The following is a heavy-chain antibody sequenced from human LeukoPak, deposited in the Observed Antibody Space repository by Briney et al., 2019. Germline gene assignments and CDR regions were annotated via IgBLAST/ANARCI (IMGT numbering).Heavy chain of an antibody. J-gene: IGHJ4*02. D-gene: IGHD1-26*01. CDR3: AKQNRREGNFDY. V-gene: IGHV3-30*02. CDR2: IRYDGSNK. Sequence: GESLRLSCAASGFTFSSYGMHWVRQAPGKGLEWVAFIRYDGSNKYYADSVKGRFTISRDNSKNTLYLQMNSLRAEDTAVYYCAKQNRREGNFDYWGQGTLVTVSS. CDR1: GFTFSSYG.